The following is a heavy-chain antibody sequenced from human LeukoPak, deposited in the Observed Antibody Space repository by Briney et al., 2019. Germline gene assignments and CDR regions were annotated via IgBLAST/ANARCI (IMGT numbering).Heavy chain of an antibody. CDR2: INPSGDNT. J-gene: IGHJ4*02. CDR1: GYTFTSYY. D-gene: IGHD5-24*01. CDR3: ARGRTNGFNTFDY. V-gene: IGHV1-46*01. Sequence: ASVKVSCKASGYTFTSYYMHWVRQAPGQGLEWMAIINPSGDNTNYAQKFQGRVTMTRDTPTRTVYMEVSSLRSDDTAVYYCARGRTNGFNTFDYWGPGTLVTVSS.